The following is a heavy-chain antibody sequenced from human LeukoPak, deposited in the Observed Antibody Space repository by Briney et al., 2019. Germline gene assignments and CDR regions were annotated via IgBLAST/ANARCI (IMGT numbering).Heavy chain of an antibody. V-gene: IGHV3-30*18. CDR3: AKDYSSGLDAFDI. D-gene: IGHD6-19*01. CDR1: GFTFSSYG. Sequence: PGRSLRLSCAASGFTFSSYGMHWVRQAPGKGLEWVAVISYDGSNKYYADSVKGRFTISRDNSKNTLYLQMNSLRAEGTAVYYCAKDYSSGLDAFDIWGRGTMVTVSS. J-gene: IGHJ3*02. CDR2: ISYDGSNK.